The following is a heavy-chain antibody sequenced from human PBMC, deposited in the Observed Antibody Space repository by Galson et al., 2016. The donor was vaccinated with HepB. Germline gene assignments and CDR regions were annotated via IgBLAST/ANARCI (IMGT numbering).Heavy chain of an antibody. D-gene: IGHD1-7*01. V-gene: IGHV5-51*01. CDR1: GDSFTALW. CDR3: ASAYDGNFYWDY. Sequence: QSGAEVKKPGESLMISCQASGDSFTALWIGWVRQMPGKGLEWMGIIYAADSTTKYTPSFQGPVTISADKSVATAYLQWSSLKASDTAIYYCASAYDGNFYWDYWGEGSPVTVSS. J-gene: IGHJ4*02. CDR2: IYAADSTT.